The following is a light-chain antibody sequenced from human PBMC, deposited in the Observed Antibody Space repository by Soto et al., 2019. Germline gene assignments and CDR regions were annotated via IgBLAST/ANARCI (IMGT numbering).Light chain of an antibody. CDR2: GVF. CDR3: QHYDSSPPYT. CDR1: QSVSSSF. Sequence: EIVLTQSPGTLSLSPGERATLSCRASQSVSSSFLTWYQQKPGQAPRLLIYGVFSRATGIPDRFSGSGSGTDFTLTISRLEPEDSAVYYCQHYDSSPPYTFGQGTKVDIK. V-gene: IGKV3-20*01. J-gene: IGKJ2*01.